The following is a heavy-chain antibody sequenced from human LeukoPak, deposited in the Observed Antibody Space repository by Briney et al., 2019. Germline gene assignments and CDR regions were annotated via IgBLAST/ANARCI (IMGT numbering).Heavy chain of an antibody. V-gene: IGHV1-24*01. Sequence: GASVKVSCKVSGYTLTELSMHWVRQAPGKGLEWMGGFDPEDGETIYAQKFQGRVTMTRDTSTSTVYMELSSLRSEDTAVYYCARDSDGSGSYHIASPDYWGQGTLVTVSS. CDR2: FDPEDGET. CDR3: ARDSDGSGSYHIASPDY. CDR1: GYTLTELS. D-gene: IGHD3-10*01. J-gene: IGHJ4*02.